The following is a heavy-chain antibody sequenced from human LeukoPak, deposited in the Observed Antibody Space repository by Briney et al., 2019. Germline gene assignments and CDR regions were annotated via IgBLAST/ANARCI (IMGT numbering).Heavy chain of an antibody. CDR1: GFTFPSSA. CDR2: IVVGSDNT. Sequence: SVKVSCKASGFTFPSSAMQWVRQARGQRLEWIGWIVVGSDNTNYAQKFQERLTITRDMSTSTAYMELSSLRSDDTAVYYCVADPYYDASGPPRWFDPWGQGTLVTVSS. CDR3: VADPYYDASGPPRWFDP. V-gene: IGHV1-58*02. J-gene: IGHJ5*02. D-gene: IGHD3-22*01.